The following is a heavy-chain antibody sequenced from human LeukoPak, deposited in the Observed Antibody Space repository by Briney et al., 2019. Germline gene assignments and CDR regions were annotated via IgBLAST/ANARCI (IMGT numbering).Heavy chain of an antibody. CDR2: IKQDGSEK. Sequence: GGSLRLSCAASGFTFSSYWMSWVRQAPGKGLEWVANIKQDGSEKYYVDSVKGRFTTSRDNAKNSLYLQMNSLRAEDTAVYYCARTSTIAVALRVFDYWGQGTLVTVSS. J-gene: IGHJ4*02. V-gene: IGHV3-7*01. CDR1: GFTFSSYW. CDR3: ARTSTIAVALRVFDY. D-gene: IGHD6-19*01.